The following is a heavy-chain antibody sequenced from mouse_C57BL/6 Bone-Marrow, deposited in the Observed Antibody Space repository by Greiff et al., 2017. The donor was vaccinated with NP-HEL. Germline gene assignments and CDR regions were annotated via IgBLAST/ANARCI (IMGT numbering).Heavy chain of an antibody. V-gene: IGHV1-4*01. CDR2: INPSSGYT. Sequence: QVQLQQSGAELARPGASVKMSCKASGYTFTSYTMHWVKQRPGQGLEWIGYINPSSGYTKYNQKFKDKATLTADKSSSTAYMQLSSRTSEDSAVYYCARGGMGLRRAWFAYWGQGTLVTVSA. D-gene: IGHD2-2*01. CDR1: GYTFTSYT. CDR3: ARGGMGLRRAWFAY. J-gene: IGHJ3*01.